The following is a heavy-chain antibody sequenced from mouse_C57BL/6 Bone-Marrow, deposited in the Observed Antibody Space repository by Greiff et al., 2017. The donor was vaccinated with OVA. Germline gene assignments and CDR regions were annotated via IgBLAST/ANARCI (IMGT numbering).Heavy chain of an antibody. D-gene: IGHD2-3*01. Sequence: VQLQQPGAELVKPGASVKLSCKASGYTFTSYWMQWVKQRPGQGLEWIGELDPSDSYTNYNQKFKGKATLPVDTSSSTAYMQLSSLTSEDSAVYYCARVYDGYYGAWFAYWGQGTLVTVSA. V-gene: IGHV1-50*01. CDR3: ARVYDGYYGAWFAY. J-gene: IGHJ3*01. CDR1: GYTFTSYW. CDR2: LDPSDSYT.